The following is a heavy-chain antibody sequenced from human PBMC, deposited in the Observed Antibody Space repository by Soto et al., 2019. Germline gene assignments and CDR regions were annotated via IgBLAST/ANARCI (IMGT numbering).Heavy chain of an antibody. Sequence: PGESLKISCKGSGYRFTSYWIGWVRQMPGKGLEWMGIIYPGDSDTRYSPSFQGQVTISADKSISTAYLQWSSLKASDTAMYYCARQIAAAGTMDWFDPWGQGTLVTVSS. CDR2: IYPGDSDT. CDR3: ARQIAAAGTMDWFDP. V-gene: IGHV5-51*01. CDR1: GYRFTSYW. D-gene: IGHD6-13*01. J-gene: IGHJ5*02.